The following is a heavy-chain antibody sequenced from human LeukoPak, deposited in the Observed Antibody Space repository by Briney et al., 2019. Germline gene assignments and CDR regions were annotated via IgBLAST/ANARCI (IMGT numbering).Heavy chain of an antibody. CDR1: GFTLSNYG. Sequence: GGSLRLSCSASGFTLSNYGVHWVRQAPGKGLEWVAVISYDGSNQYYADSVKGRFTISRDNSKNTLFLQMNSLRAEDTAVFYCAKGSFGDYEEVGDYWGQGTLVTVSS. D-gene: IGHD4-17*01. CDR2: ISYDGSNQ. J-gene: IGHJ4*02. CDR3: AKGSFGDYEEVGDY. V-gene: IGHV3-30*18.